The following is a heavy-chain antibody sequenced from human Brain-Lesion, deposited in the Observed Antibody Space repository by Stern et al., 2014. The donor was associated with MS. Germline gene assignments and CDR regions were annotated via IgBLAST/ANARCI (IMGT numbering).Heavy chain of an antibody. J-gene: IGHJ4*02. V-gene: IGHV5-51*01. Sequence: VQLGQSGAEVKKPGESLKISCKGSGYRFTSNWIGWVRQMPGKGLEWMGIIWPGESDTRYSPSFQGQVTISADKSISTAYLQWSSLQASDTAMYYCARRGDSSSSGFDYWGQGTLVIVSS. CDR1: GYRFTSNW. CDR2: IWPGESDT. D-gene: IGHD6-6*01. CDR3: ARRGDSSSSGFDY.